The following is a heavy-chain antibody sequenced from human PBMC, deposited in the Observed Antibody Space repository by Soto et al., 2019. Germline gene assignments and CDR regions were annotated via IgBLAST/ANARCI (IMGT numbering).Heavy chain of an antibody. CDR1: GFTFGDYA. Sequence: GGSLRLSCTAPGFTFGDYAMSWFRQVSGKGLEWVGFIRSKAYGGTTEYAASVKGRFTISRDDSKSIDYLQMNSLKTEDTAVYYCTRNDYDYYDSSGYYYYFDYWGQGTLVTVSS. CDR2: IRSKAYGGTT. J-gene: IGHJ4*02. V-gene: IGHV3-49*03. D-gene: IGHD3-22*01. CDR3: TRNDYDYYDSSGYYYYFDY.